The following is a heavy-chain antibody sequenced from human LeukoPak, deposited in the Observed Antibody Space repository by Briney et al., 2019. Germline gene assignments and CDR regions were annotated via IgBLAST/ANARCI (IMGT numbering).Heavy chain of an antibody. CDR1: GFTLSNYA. Sequence: GGSLRLSCAASGFTLSNYAMHWVRQAPGKGLEWVTVISTDGEDKKYADSVKGRFAISRDNSKNTLDLQMNSLRAEDTAVYYCAKDQKWGPADYYFDSWGQGTLVTVSS. J-gene: IGHJ4*02. CDR2: ISTDGEDK. D-gene: IGHD2-2*01. CDR3: AKDQKWGPADYYFDS. V-gene: IGHV3-30*18.